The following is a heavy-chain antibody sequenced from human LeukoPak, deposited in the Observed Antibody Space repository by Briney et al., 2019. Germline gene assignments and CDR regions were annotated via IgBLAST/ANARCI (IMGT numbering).Heavy chain of an antibody. CDR3: ARGVLRRIRSYYYYYMDV. Sequence: ASVKVSCKASGYTFTSYGISWVRQATGQGLEWMGWMNPNSGNTGYAQKFQGRVTITRNTSISTAYMELSSLRSEDTAVYYCARGVLRRIRSYYYYYMDVWGKGTTVTVSS. CDR2: MNPNSGNT. D-gene: IGHD5/OR15-5a*01. CDR1: GYTFTSYG. J-gene: IGHJ6*03. V-gene: IGHV1-8*03.